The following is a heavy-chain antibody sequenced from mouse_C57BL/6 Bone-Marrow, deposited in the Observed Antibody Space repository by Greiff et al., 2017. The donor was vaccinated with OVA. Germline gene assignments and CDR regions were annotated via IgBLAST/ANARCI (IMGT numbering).Heavy chain of an antibody. CDR1: GFTFKDDY. Sequence: VQLQQSGAELVRPGASVKLSCTASGFTFKDDYMHWVKQRPEPGLEWIGWIDPENGDTDYASKFQGKATITADTSSNTAYLPLSSLTSEDTTVDYCTTCYCNGSSYAWFAYWGQGTLVTVSA. D-gene: IGHD1-1*01. CDR2: IDPENGDT. J-gene: IGHJ3*01. CDR3: TTCYCNGSSYAWFAY. V-gene: IGHV14-4*01.